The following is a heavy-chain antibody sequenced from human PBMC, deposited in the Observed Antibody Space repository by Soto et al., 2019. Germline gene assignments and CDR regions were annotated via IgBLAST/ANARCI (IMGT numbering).Heavy chain of an antibody. D-gene: IGHD3-3*01. CDR1: GGSISSYY. CDR3: SRGAAPESFWSGDYTEKYYYYGMDV. Sequence: PSETLSLTCTVSGGSISSYYWSWIRQPPGKGLEWIGYIYYSGSNTYNPSLKIRVTISVATSTNPFSLKLRFVTAADTAVFVCSRGAAPESFWSGDYTEKYYYYGMDVWGQGTTVTVSS. CDR2: IYYSGSN. V-gene: IGHV4-59*01. J-gene: IGHJ6*02.